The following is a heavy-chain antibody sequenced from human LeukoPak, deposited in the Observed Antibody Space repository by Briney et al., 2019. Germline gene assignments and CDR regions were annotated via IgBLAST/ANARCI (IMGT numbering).Heavy chain of an antibody. J-gene: IGHJ4*02. Sequence: SETLSLTCTVSGASINSHYWSWVRQPAGKGLEWIGRICISGSTNYNSSLQSRVTMSVDTSKNQFSLKLTSVTAADTAVYYCARALNPLPGTYYFDYWGQGTLVTVS. CDR2: ICISGST. CDR1: GASINSHY. CDR3: ARALNPLPGTYYFDY. D-gene: IGHD2-15*01. V-gene: IGHV4-4*07.